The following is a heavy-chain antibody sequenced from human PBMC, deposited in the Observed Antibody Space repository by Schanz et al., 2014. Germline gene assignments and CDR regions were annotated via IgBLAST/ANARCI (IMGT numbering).Heavy chain of an antibody. CDR1: GITFSGYS. CDR3: PRDYKSALYSTRHDAFDV. V-gene: IGHV3-48*01. CDR2: ISGSSSTK. Sequence: EVQLVESGGGLAQPGGSLRLSCAASGITFSGYSMNWVRQAPGKGLEWVSYISGSSSTKYYADSVKGRFTISRDNGKNSLYLQRNSRRAEDAAFYCGPRDYKSALYSTRHDAFDVWGQGTVVTVSS. J-gene: IGHJ3*01. D-gene: IGHD2-8*01.